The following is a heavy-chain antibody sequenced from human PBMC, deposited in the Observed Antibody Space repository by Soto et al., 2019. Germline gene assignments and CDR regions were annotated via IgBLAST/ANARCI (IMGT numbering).Heavy chain of an antibody. CDR3: AKEYYYGSGSYYPYFDY. V-gene: IGHV3-23*01. CDR1: GFTFSSYA. J-gene: IGHJ4*02. D-gene: IGHD3-10*01. Sequence: GGSLRLSCAASGFTFSSYAMSWVRQAPGKGLEWVSAISGSGGSTYYADSVKGRFTISRDNSKNTLYLQMNSLRAEDTAVYYCAKEYYYGSGSYYPYFDYWGQGTLVTVSS. CDR2: ISGSGGST.